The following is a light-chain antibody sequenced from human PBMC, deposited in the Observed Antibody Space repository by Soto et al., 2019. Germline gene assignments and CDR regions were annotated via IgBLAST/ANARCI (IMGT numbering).Light chain of an antibody. CDR1: QSISSY. CDR3: QQSYSTPLT. J-gene: IGKJ4*01. V-gene: IGKV1-39*01. CDR2: AAS. Sequence: DIQMTQSPSSLSASVGDRVTITCRASQSISSYLNWYQQKPGKAPKLLIYAASSLQSGVPSRFSGSGSGTDFTRTISRLQPEDFAPYYCQQSYSTPLTFGGGTKVEIK.